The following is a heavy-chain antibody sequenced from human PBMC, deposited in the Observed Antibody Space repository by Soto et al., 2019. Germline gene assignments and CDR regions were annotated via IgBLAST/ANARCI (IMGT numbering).Heavy chain of an antibody. D-gene: IGHD3-3*01. Sequence: SETLSLTCTVSGGSISSYYWSWIRQPPGKGLEWIGYIYYSGSTNYNPSLKSRVTISVDTSKNQFSLKLSSVTAADTAVYYCARGFGVVKDYFDYWGQGTLVTVSS. CDR2: IYYSGST. J-gene: IGHJ4*02. CDR3: ARGFGVVKDYFDY. CDR1: GGSISSYY. V-gene: IGHV4-59*01.